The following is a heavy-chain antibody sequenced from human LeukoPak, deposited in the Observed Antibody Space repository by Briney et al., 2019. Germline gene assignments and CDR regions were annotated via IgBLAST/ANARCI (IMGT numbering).Heavy chain of an antibody. J-gene: IGHJ1*01. Sequence: PGGSLRLSCAASGFTFNIHAMSWVRQAPGKGLEWVSAISETSRKTYYADSVKGRFTISRDNSKNTLYLQMNGLRDEDTAVYYCVQEARRDGYKLAPVAEHWGQGTLVTVSS. V-gene: IGHV3-23*01. D-gene: IGHD5-24*01. CDR2: ISETSRKT. CDR1: GFTFNIHA. CDR3: VQEARRDGYKLAPVAEH.